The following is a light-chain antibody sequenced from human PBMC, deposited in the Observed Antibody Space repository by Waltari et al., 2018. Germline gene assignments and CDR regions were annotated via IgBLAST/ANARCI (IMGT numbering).Light chain of an antibody. CDR2: SDN. CDR1: SSNIGTNT. J-gene: IGLJ1*01. Sequence: QSVLTQPSSASGTPGQRVTISCSGSSSNIGTNTVNWYQHLPGTAPKVLIYSDNHRHSGVPNRFSGSKSGTSASLAIVGLQSEDEADYFCVAWDDSLNAYVFGTGTKVTVL. CDR3: VAWDDSLNAYV. V-gene: IGLV1-44*01.